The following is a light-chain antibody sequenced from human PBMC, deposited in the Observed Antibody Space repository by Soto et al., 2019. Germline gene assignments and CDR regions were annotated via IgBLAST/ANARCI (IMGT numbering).Light chain of an antibody. CDR2: DAS. V-gene: IGKV1-5*01. J-gene: IGKJ4*01. CDR1: QSISSW. CDR3: QQYNSYSKALT. Sequence: DIQMTQSPSTLSASVGDRVTITCRASQSISSWLAWYQQKPGKAPKLLIYDASSLESGVPSRFSGSGSGTEFTRTISSLQPDDFATYYCQQYNSYSKALTFGGGTKVEIK.